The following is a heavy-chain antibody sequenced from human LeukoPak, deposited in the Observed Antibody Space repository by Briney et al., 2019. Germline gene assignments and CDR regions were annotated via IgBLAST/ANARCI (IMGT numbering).Heavy chain of an antibody. J-gene: IGHJ4*02. D-gene: IGHD3-22*01. CDR2: IYYSGST. V-gene: IGHV4-30-4*08. CDR3: ARVNFLNYYDSSGYYEDY. Sequence: SETLSLTCIVSGVSISSGGYYWNWIRQPPGKGLEWIGYIYYSGSTYFNPSLKSRVTISVDTSKNQFSLKLSSVTAADTAVYYCARVNFLNYYDSSGYYEDYWGQGTLVTVSS. CDR1: GVSISSGGYY.